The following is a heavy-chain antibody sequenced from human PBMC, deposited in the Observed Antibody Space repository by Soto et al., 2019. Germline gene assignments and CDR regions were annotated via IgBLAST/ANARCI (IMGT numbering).Heavy chain of an antibody. D-gene: IGHD5-12*01. J-gene: IGHJ3*02. CDR1: GYTFTSYY. CDR2: INPSGGST. V-gene: IGHV1-46*03. Sequence: GASVKVSCKASGYTFTSYYMHWVRQAPGQGLEWMGIINPSGGSTSYAQKFQGRVTMTRDTSTSTVYMELSSLRSEDTAVYYCARVPSGYDSPSDAFDIWGQGTMVTVSS. CDR3: ARVPSGYDSPSDAFDI.